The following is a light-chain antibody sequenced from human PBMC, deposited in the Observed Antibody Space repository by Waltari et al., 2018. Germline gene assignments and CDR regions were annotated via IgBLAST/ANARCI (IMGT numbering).Light chain of an antibody. CDR1: QSINGW. CDR3: QHYSGYPLT. CDR2: KAF. J-gene: IGKJ4*01. V-gene: IGKV1-5*03. Sequence: DIQRTQSPSTLSASVGDRVTITCRASQSINGWLAWYQQKPGKAPKLLIYKAFTLESGVPSRFSGSGSGTQFTLTINSLQPDDVATYYCQHYSGYPLTFGGGTKVDIK.